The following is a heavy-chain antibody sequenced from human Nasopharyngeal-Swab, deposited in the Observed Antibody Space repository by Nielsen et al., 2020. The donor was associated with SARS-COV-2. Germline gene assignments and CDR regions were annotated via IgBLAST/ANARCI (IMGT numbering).Heavy chain of an antibody. CDR2: NNPNSGGT. V-gene: IGHV1-2*04. CDR3: ARSHIVVVTDAFDI. Sequence: ASVQVSCKASGYTFTGYYMLWVRQAPGQGPEWMGWNNPNSGGTNYAQKFQGWVTMTRDTSISTAYMELSRLRSDDTAVYYCARSHIVVVTDAFDIWGQGTMVTVSS. CDR1: GYTFTGYY. D-gene: IGHD2-21*02. J-gene: IGHJ3*02.